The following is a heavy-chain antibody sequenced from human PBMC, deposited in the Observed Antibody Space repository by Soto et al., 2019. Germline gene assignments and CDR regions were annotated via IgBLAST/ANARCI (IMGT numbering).Heavy chain of an antibody. Sequence: VSRKVCRKGSGYTVTVYYMHWWRQAPGQGLEWMGWINPKSGGTMYPQKFQGRVTMTWDTSISTAYMALTRLRSDDTAVYYCARDLAKGGGSAGFDYWGQGTLVTVSS. CDR2: INPKSGGT. CDR3: ARDLAKGGGSAGFDY. V-gene: IGHV1-2*02. CDR1: GYTVTVYY. D-gene: IGHD1-26*01. J-gene: IGHJ4*02.